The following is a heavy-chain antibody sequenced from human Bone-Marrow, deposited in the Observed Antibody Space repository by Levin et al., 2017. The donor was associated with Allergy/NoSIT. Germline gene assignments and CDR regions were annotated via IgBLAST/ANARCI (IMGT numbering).Heavy chain of an antibody. D-gene: IGHD4-11*01. V-gene: IGHV3-30-3*01. Sequence: GGSLRLSCAASGFSFSNYAFHWLRQAPGKGLEWVAFISYDGGDKYYADSVRGRFTISRDNPKNTLYLQMSSLRVEDTAVYYCAREIPTVKNYDYWGQGTLVTVSA. J-gene: IGHJ4*02. CDR2: ISYDGGDK. CDR1: GFSFSNYA. CDR3: AREIPTVKNYDY.